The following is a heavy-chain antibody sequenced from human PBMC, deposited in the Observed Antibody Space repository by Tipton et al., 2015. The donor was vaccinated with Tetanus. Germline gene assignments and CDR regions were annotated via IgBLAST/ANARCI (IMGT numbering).Heavy chain of an antibody. D-gene: IGHD6-19*01. CDR2: VHPRGST. J-gene: IGHJ4*02. CDR3: ARPIKQWLVPVDS. Sequence: TLSLTCTVSGVSMRSSTYFWGWVRQPPGKGLEWIGEVHPRGSTNYNPSLKSRVTISLDTSKTHFYLNLSSVTAADTAVYYCARPIKQWLVPVDSWGQGTLVTVSS. CDR1: GVSMRSSTYF. V-gene: IGHV4-39*02.